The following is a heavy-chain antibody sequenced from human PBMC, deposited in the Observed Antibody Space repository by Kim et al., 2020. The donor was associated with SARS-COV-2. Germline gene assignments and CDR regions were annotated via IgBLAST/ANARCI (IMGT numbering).Heavy chain of an antibody. J-gene: IGHJ2*01. CDR2: IYSGGST. D-gene: IGHD4-17*01. V-gene: IGHV3-66*01. Sequence: GGSLRLSCAASGFTVSSNYMSRVRQAPGKGLEWVSVIYSGGSTYYADSVKGRFTISRDNSKNTLYLQMNSLRAEDTAVYYCARFSSTVTLNWYFDLWGRGTLVTVSS. CDR1: GFTVSSNY. CDR3: ARFSSTVTLNWYFDL.